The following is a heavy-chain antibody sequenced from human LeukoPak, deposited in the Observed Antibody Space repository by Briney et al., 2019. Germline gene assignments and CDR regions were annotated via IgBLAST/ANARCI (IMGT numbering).Heavy chain of an antibody. CDR3: ASVTIAYYDILTGYYFDAFDI. CDR1: GGSISSYY. D-gene: IGHD3-9*01. Sequence: SETLSLTCTVSGGSISSYYWSWIRQPAGRGLEWIGRIYTSGSTNSNPSLKSRVTMSVDTSKNQFSLKLSSVPAADTAVYYCASVTIAYYDILTGYYFDAFDIWGQGTMVTVSS. CDR2: IYTSGST. V-gene: IGHV4-4*07. J-gene: IGHJ3*02.